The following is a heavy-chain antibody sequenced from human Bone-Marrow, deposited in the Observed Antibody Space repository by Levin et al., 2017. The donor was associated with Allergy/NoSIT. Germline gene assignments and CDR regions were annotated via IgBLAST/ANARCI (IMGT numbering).Heavy chain of an antibody. CDR1: GFAFNTYS. J-gene: IGHJ4*02. D-gene: IGHD1-26*01. Sequence: LSLTCAASGFAFNTYSMNWVRQAPGKGLEWVSSITSTSTYIYYADSIKGRFTISRDNAKNSLYLQMNSLRAEDTAVYYCVRVAPHSKLGATSAPDYWGQGTLVTVSS. CDR2: ITSTSTYI. V-gene: IGHV3-21*01. CDR3: VRVAPHSKLGATSAPDY.